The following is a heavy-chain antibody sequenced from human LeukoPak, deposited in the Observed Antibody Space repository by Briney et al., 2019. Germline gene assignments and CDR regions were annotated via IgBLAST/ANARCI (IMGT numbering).Heavy chain of an antibody. V-gene: IGHV4-59*01. CDR1: GGSISSYY. CDR2: IYYSGST. CDR3: ARMRYYYDSSGYYNYFDY. D-gene: IGHD3-22*01. Sequence: PSETLSLTCTVSGGSISSYYWSWIRQPPGNGLEWIGYIYYSGSTNYNPSLKSRVTISVDTSKNQFSLKLSSVTAADTAVYYCARMRYYYDSSGYYNYFDYWGQGTLVTVSS. J-gene: IGHJ4*02.